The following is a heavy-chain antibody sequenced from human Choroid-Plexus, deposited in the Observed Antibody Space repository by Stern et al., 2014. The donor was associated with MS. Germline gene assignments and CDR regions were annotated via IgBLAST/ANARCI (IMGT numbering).Heavy chain of an antibody. Sequence: QLQLQESGPGLVKPSLTLSLTCTVSGGSVNGGTYYWSWIRQPAGKGLEWIGRIHTSGRTDYNPSLRSRVTISADTSKNQFSLKRSSGTAADTAVYYCARDVGCIGVSCYTDAFQIWGQGTMVSVSS. CDR2: IHTSGRT. CDR3: ARDVGCIGVSCYTDAFQI. J-gene: IGHJ3*02. V-gene: IGHV4-61*02. D-gene: IGHD2-15*01. CDR1: GGSVNGGTYY.